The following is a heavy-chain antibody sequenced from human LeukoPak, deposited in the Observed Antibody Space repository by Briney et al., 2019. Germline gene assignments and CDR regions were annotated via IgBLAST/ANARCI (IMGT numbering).Heavy chain of an antibody. CDR3: AKSTSDIVVVPAAIRTFDY. CDR1: GFTFSSFA. D-gene: IGHD2-2*02. J-gene: IGHJ4*02. Sequence: GGSLRLSCAASGFTFSSFAMSWVRQAPGKGLEWVSAISGSGGSTYYADSVKGRYTISRDNSKNTLYLQMNSLRAEDTAVYYCAKSTSDIVVVPAAIRTFDYWGQGTPVTVSS. CDR2: ISGSGGST. V-gene: IGHV3-23*01.